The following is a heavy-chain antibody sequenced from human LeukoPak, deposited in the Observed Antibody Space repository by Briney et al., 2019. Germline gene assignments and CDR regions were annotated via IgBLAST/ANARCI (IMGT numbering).Heavy chain of an antibody. CDR1: GFTFSNYY. Sequence: GGSLRLSCAASGFTFSNYYMSWIRQAPGKGLERVSSISSSSSYTNYADSVKGRFTISRDNAKNSLYLQMNSLRAEDTAVYYCARALDYYDSSGYYPFDYCGQGTLVTVSS. V-gene: IGHV3-11*06. J-gene: IGHJ4*02. CDR3: ARALDYYDSSGYYPFDY. CDR2: ISSSSSYT. D-gene: IGHD3-22*01.